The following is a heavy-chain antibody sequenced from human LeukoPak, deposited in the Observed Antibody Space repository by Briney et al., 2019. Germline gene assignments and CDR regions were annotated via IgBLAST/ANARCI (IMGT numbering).Heavy chain of an antibody. J-gene: IGHJ4*02. CDR1: GLTLNSYS. CDR2: ISSSSSYI. D-gene: IGHD3-10*01. V-gene: IGHV3-21*01. Sequence: PGGSLTLSCAVSGLTLNSYSMNWVRQPPGKGLAWVSSISSSSSYIYYEDSVKGRFNISRDNAKNSLYLKMNSLRAEDTAVYYCARDGTMVRGVIIHFDYWGQGTLVTVSS. CDR3: ARDGTMVRGVIIHFDY.